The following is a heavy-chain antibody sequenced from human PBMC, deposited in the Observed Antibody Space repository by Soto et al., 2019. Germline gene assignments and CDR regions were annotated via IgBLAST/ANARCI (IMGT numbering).Heavy chain of an antibody. V-gene: IGHV4-39*01. Sequence: QLQLQESGPGLVKPSETLSLTCTVSGGSISSSSYYWGWIRQPPGKGLECIGSIYYSGSTYYNPSLQSRVTISVDTSNNQFSLKLSSVTAADTALYYCARHLEYSGYFGDWGQGTLVTVSS. J-gene: IGHJ4*02. CDR1: GGSISSSSYY. CDR3: ARHLEYSGYFGD. CDR2: IYYSGST. D-gene: IGHD1-26*01.